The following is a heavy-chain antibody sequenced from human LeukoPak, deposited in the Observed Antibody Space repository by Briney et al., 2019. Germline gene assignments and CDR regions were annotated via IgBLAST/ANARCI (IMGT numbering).Heavy chain of an antibody. CDR1: GGSFSGYY. CDR2: INHSGST. D-gene: IGHD2-2*01. V-gene: IGHV4-34*01. Sequence: SETLSLTCAVHGGSFSGYYWSWIRQPPGKGLEWIREINHSGSTNYNPSLKSRVTISVDTSKNQFSLKLSSVTAADTAVYYCARGRVPAAKVYYYYMDVWGKGTTVTVSS. CDR3: ARGRVPAAKVYYYYMDV. J-gene: IGHJ6*03.